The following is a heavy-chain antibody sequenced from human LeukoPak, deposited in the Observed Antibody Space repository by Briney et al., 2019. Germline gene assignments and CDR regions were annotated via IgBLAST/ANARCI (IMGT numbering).Heavy chain of an antibody. CDR3: ARQEARGYYYEGLDY. Sequence: GGSLRLSCAASGFTFSSYGMHWVRQAPGKGLEWVAFIRYDGSNKYYADSVKGRFTISRDNSKNTLYLQMNSLRPDDTAIYFCARQEARGYYYEGLDYWGQGNLVTVSS. V-gene: IGHV3-30*02. CDR1: GFTFSSYG. CDR2: IRYDGSNK. D-gene: IGHD3-22*01. J-gene: IGHJ4*02.